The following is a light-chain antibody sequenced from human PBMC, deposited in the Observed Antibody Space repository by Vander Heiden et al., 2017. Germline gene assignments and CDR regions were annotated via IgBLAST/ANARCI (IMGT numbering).Light chain of an antibody. CDR1: QSISSY. CDR2: TAS. Sequence: DIQMTQSPSSLSASVRDRVTITCRASQSISSYLNWYQQKPGKAPKPLIYTASSWQSGVPSRFSGSGSGTDFTLTISSLQPEDFVTYYCQQTYSAPWTFGQGTKVEIK. V-gene: IGKV1-39*01. CDR3: QQTYSAPWT. J-gene: IGKJ1*01.